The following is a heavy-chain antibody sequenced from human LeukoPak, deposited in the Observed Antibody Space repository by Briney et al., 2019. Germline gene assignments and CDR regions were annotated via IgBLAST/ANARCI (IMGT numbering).Heavy chain of an antibody. CDR2: ISANGGST. CDR1: GFSFTTYA. V-gene: IGHV3-64*01. Sequence: YPGGSLRLSCTASGFSFTTYAMNWVRQAPGKGLEYVSTISANGGSTYYANSVKGRFTISRDNSKNTLYLQMGSLRAEDMAVCYCARDGGYDSSSHDAFDIWGQGTMVTVSS. D-gene: IGHD3-22*01. J-gene: IGHJ3*02. CDR3: ARDGGYDSSSHDAFDI.